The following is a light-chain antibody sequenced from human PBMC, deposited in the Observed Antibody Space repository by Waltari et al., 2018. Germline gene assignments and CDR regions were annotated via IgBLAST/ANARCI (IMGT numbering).Light chain of an antibody. J-gene: IGLJ2*01. Sequence: SFDLTQPPSVSVSPGQTASIPCSSDALGDKCIWWYQQKPGQSPVLVIYEDTKRPSGIPGRFSGSNSGNTATLTISGTQAMDEADYYCQAWDSSTNVVFGGGTKLTVL. CDR2: EDT. CDR3: QAWDSSTNVV. V-gene: IGLV3-1*01. CDR1: ALGDKC.